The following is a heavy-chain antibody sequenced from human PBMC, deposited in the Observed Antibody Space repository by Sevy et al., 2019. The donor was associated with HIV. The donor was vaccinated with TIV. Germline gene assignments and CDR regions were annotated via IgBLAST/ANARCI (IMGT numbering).Heavy chain of an antibody. J-gene: IGHJ6*03. V-gene: IGHV1-8*03. CDR3: ARTFTMVRGYYYYYMDV. CDR1: GYTFTSYD. CDR2: MNPNSGNT. D-gene: IGHD3-10*01. Sequence: KVSCKASGYTFTSYDINWVRQATGQGLEWMGWMNPNSGNTGYAQKFQGRVTITRNTSISTAYMELSSLRSEDTAVYYCARTFTMVRGYYYYYMDVWGKGTTVTVSS.